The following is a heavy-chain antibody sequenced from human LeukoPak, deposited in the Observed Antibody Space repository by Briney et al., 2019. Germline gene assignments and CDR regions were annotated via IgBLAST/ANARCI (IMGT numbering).Heavy chain of an antibody. Sequence: XXXQXXGQRXXWIGWMNPNSGNTGYAQKFQGRVTMTRNTSISTAYMELSSLRSEDTAVYYCARGRRAWFRELLYYYMDVWGKGTTVTVSS. CDR3: ARGRRAWFRELLYYYMDV. CDR2: MNPNSGNT. J-gene: IGHJ6*03. V-gene: IGHV1-8*01. D-gene: IGHD3-10*01.